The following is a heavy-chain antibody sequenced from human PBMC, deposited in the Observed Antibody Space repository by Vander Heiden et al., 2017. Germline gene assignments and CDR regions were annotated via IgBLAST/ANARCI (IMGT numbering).Heavy chain of an antibody. CDR2: IKSKTDGGTT. V-gene: IGHV3-15*07. J-gene: IGHJ4*02. CDR3: TTERMITFGGVIVLPDY. Sequence: EVQLVESGGGLVKPGGSLRLSCAASGFTFSNAWMNWVRQAPGKGLEWVGRIKSKTDGGTTDYAAPVKGRLTISRDESKNTLYLQMNSLKTEDTAVYYCTTERMITFGGVIVLPDYWGQGTLVTVSS. CDR1: GFTFSNAW. D-gene: IGHD3-16*02.